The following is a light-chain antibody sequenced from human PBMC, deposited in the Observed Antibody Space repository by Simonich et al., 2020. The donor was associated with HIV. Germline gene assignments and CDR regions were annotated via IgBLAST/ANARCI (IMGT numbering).Light chain of an antibody. CDR3: CSYAASYTLV. CDR1: SSDVGGYNY. Sequence: QSALTQPRSVSGSPGQSVTISCTGTSSDVGGYNYVSWYQQLPGKAPKLMIFDVIERPSGVPVRFSGSKSANTASLTISGLQAEDEADYYCCSYAASYTLVFGGGTKLTVL. V-gene: IGLV2-11*01. J-gene: IGLJ3*02. CDR2: DVI.